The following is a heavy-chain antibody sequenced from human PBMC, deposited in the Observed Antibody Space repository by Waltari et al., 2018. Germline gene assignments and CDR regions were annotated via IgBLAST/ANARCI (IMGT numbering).Heavy chain of an antibody. J-gene: IGHJ4*02. Sequence: QMQLQESGPGLVKPSGTLSVTCTISGDSMSSGAWWSWVRQSPEKGLEWIGQIQRSGRTHYNPSFESRVSISIDTSNNQFSLKVSSTTAADTAVYYCARDRGRGIYLDSWGRGTLVTVSA. CDR1: GDSMSSGAW. V-gene: IGHV4-4*02. CDR2: IQRSGRT. D-gene: IGHD2-15*01. CDR3: ARDRGRGIYLDS.